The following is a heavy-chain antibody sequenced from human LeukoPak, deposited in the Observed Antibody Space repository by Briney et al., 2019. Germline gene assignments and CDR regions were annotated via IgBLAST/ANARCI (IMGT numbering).Heavy chain of an antibody. V-gene: IGHV4-34*01. D-gene: IGHD1-1*01. J-gene: IGHJ6*03. Sequence: SETLSLTCAVYGGSLSDYYWSWIRQPPGKGLEWIGEINHSGSTNYNPSLKSRVTISLDTSKNQFSLKLSSVTAADTAVYYCASQVRLERRYYYYDMDGWDKGTTVTVSS. CDR2: INHSGST. CDR3: ASQVRLERRYYYYDMDG. CDR1: GGSLSDYY.